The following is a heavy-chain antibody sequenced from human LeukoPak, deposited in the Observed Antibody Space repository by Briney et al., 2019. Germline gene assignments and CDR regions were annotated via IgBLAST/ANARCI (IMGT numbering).Heavy chain of an antibody. CDR2: ISYDGSNK. D-gene: IGHD3-22*01. Sequence: PGGSLRLSCAASGFTFGSYAMHWVRQAPGKGLEWVAVISYDGSNKYYADSVKGRFTISRDNSKNTLYLQMNSLRAEDTAVYYCARDTYYYDSSGYYYVAAFDIWGQGTMVTVSS. J-gene: IGHJ3*02. V-gene: IGHV3-30-3*01. CDR1: GFTFGSYA. CDR3: ARDTYYYDSSGYYYVAAFDI.